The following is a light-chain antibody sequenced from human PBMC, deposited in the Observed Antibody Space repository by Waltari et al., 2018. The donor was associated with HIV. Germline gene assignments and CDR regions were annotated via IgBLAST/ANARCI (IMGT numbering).Light chain of an antibody. V-gene: IGLV2-14*03. CDR1: SDDVGYYNY. CDR2: DVT. CDR3: SSYVGSSTSWL. J-gene: IGLJ3*02. Sequence: QSALPQPASVSGSPGQSIVISCTGTSDDVGYYNYVSWYQQHPAKVPKLGIYDVTSRPSWVSNRFSGSKSGNAASLTISGLRADDETDYYCSSYVGSSTSWLFGGGTKLTV.